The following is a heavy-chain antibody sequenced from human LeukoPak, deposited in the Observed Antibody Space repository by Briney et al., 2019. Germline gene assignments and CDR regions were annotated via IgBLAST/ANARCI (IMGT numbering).Heavy chain of an antibody. CDR1: GYTFTNYY. CDR2: INPNGGST. J-gene: IGHJ3*02. D-gene: IGHD1-7*01. V-gene: IGHV1-46*01. CDR3: AREATYNWNYGRGAFDI. Sequence: ASVKVSCKASGYTFTNYYMHWVRQAPGQGLEWMGIINPNGGSTSYAQKFQGRVTMTRDMSTSTVYMELSSLRSEDTAVYYCAREATYNWNYGRGAFDIWGQGTMVTVSS.